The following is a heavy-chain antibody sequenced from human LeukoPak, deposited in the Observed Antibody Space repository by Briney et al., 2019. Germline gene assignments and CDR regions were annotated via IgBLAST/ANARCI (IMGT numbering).Heavy chain of an antibody. CDR1: GFTFSSYG. V-gene: IGHV3-30*02. J-gene: IGHJ4*02. D-gene: IGHD6-13*01. Sequence: GGSLRLSCAASGFTFSSYGMRWVRQAPGKGLEWWAFIRHDGNNKYYADSVKGRFTISRDNSKNTLYLQMNSLRAEDTALYYCAKDGSLYSSSWYLDYWGQGTLVTVSS. CDR3: AKDGSLYSSSWYLDY. CDR2: IRHDGNNK.